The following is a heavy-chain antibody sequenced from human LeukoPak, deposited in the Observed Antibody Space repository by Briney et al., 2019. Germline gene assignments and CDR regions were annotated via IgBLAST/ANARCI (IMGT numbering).Heavy chain of an antibody. D-gene: IGHD2-2*01. Sequence: GGSLRLSCAASEFTFSSYAMTWVRQAPGKGLEWVSSISGSGDYTYYRDSVKGRFTMSRDNSKNTLYLQMNSLRAEDTAVYYCANGAGSRDFDYWGQGTLVTVSS. CDR2: ISGSGDYT. CDR3: ANGAGSRDFDY. V-gene: IGHV3-23*01. CDR1: EFTFSSYA. J-gene: IGHJ4*02.